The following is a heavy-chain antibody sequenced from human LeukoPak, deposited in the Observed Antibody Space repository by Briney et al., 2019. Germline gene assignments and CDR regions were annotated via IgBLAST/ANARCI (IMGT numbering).Heavy chain of an antibody. V-gene: IGHV3-7*01. CDR3: ARAIDYGYPGGY. CDR1: GFTFSNFW. CDR2: IKQDGTEK. D-gene: IGHD4-17*01. Sequence: GGSLRLSCVASGFTFSNFWMSWVRQAPGKGLEWVANIKQDGTEKYYVDSVKGRFTVSRDNAKDSLYLQMNSLRAEDTAVYYCARAIDYGYPGGYWGQGTLVTVSS. J-gene: IGHJ4*02.